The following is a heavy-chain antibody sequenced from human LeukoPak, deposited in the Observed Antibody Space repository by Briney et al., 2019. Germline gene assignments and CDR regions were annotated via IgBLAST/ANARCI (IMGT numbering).Heavy chain of an antibody. CDR2: IYSGGST. Sequence: GGSLRLSCAASGFTVSSNYMSWVRQAPGKGLERVSVIYSGGSTYYADSVKGRFTISRDNSKNTLYLQMNSLRAEDTAVYYCARDSSSSWYPWFDPWGQGTLVTVSS. J-gene: IGHJ5*02. CDR3: ARDSSSSWYPWFDP. V-gene: IGHV3-66*01. D-gene: IGHD6-13*01. CDR1: GFTVSSNY.